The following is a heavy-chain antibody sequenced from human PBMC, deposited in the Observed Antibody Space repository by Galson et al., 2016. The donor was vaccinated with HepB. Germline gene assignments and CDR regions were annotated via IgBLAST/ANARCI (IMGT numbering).Heavy chain of an antibody. CDR3: ARAEANWDGGGDNWFDP. Sequence: CAISGDSVSSDGAAWNWIRQSPSRGLEWLGRTYYRSKWYNAYALSVKSRITINPDTSKNQFSLQLNAVTPEDTAGYDCARAEANWDGGGDNWFDPWGQGTLVTVSS. V-gene: IGHV6-1*01. CDR1: GDSVSSDGAA. CDR2: TYYRSKWYN. D-gene: IGHD7-27*01. J-gene: IGHJ5*02.